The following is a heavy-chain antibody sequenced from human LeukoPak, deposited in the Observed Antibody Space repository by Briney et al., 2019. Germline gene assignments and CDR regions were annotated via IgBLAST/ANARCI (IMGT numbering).Heavy chain of an antibody. CDR3: ARDTRGGDSYFDY. Sequence: GASVKVSCKASGYTFTSYYMHWVRQAPGQGLEWMGIINPSGGSTSYAQKFQGRVTMTRDMSTSTVYMELSSLGSEDTAVYYCARDTRGGDSYFDYWGQGTLVTVSS. D-gene: IGHD2-21*02. CDR1: GYTFTSYY. V-gene: IGHV1-46*01. J-gene: IGHJ4*02. CDR2: INPSGGST.